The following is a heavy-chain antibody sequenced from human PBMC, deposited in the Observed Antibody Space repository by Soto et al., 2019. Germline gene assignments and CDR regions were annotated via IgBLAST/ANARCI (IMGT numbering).Heavy chain of an antibody. J-gene: IGHJ6*02. CDR2: IYHSGST. CDR1: GGSISSGGYY. Sequence: SETLSLTCTVSGGSISSGGYYWAWIRQHPGKGLEWIGYIYHSGSTYYNPSLKSRVDISVDRSKNQFSLKLGSVSAADTAVYYCAREKCSTSCPMDVWGQGTTVTVSS. CDR3: AREKCSTSCPMDV. D-gene: IGHD2-2*01. V-gene: IGHV4-31*03.